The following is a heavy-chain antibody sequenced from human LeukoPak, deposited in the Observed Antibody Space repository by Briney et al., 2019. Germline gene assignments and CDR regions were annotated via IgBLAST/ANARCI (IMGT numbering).Heavy chain of an antibody. D-gene: IGHD3-10*01. CDR1: GFTFSFYA. J-gene: IGHJ4*02. CDR2: ISGSGGST. Sequence: GGSLRLSCAASGFTFSFYAMTWVRQAPGKGLEWVSAISGSGGSTYYADSVKGRFTISRDNSKNALYLQMNSLRAEDTAVYYCAKDTMVRGVIPAKLDYWGQGTLVTVSS. V-gene: IGHV3-23*01. CDR3: AKDTMVRGVIPAKLDY.